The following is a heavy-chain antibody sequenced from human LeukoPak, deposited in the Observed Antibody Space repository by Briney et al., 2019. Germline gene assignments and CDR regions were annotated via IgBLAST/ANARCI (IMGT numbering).Heavy chain of an antibody. V-gene: IGHV4-38-2*02. J-gene: IGHJ4*02. CDR1: GYSISSGYY. Sequence: SETLSLTCTVSGYSISSGYYWGWIRQPPGKGLEWIGSIYHSGSTYYNPSLKSRVTISVDTSKNQFSLKLSSVTAADTAVYYCASSSGSYSFDYWAREPWSPSPQ. CDR3: ASSSGSYSFDY. D-gene: IGHD1-26*01. CDR2: IYHSGST.